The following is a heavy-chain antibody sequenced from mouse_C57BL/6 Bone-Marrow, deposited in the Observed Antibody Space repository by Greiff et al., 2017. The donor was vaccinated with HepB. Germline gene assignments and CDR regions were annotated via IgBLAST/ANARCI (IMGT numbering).Heavy chain of an antibody. CDR3: ARDSYNSNYWYFDV. J-gene: IGHJ1*03. CDR1: GYSITSGYY. V-gene: IGHV3-6*01. CDR2: ISYDGSN. D-gene: IGHD2-5*01. Sequence: ESGPGLVKPSQSLSLTCSVTGYSITSGYYWNWIRQFPGNKLEWMGYISYDGSNNYNPSLKNRISITRDTSKNQFFLKLKSVTTEDTATYYCARDSYNSNYWYFDVWGTGTTVTVSS.